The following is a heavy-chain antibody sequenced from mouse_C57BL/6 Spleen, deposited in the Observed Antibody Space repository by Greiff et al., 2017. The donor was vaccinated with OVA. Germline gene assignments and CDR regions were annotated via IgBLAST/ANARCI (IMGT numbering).Heavy chain of an antibody. D-gene: IGHD4-1*01. CDR3: ASLTGPYYFDY. J-gene: IGHJ2*01. V-gene: IGHV1-81*01. Sequence: QVQLQQSGAELARPGASVKLSCKAPGYTFTSYGISWVKQRTGQGLEWIGEIYPSSGNTYYNEKFKGKATLTADKSSSTAYMELRSLTSEDSAVYFCASLTGPYYFDYWGQGTTLTVSS. CDR1: GYTFTSYG. CDR2: IYPSSGNT.